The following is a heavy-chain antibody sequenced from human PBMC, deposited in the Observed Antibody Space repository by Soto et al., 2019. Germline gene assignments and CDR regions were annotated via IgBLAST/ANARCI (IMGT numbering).Heavy chain of an antibody. J-gene: IGHJ4*02. CDR1: GFTFSSYG. V-gene: IGHV3-30*18. CDR3: AKPHVDGYSPYFDY. CDR2: ISYDGSNK. D-gene: IGHD4-4*01. Sequence: PGGSLRLSCAASGFTFSSYGMHWVRQAPGKGLEWVAVISYDGSNKYYADSVKGRFTISRDNSKNTLYLQMNSLRAEDTAVYYCAKPHVDGYSPYFDYWGQGTLVTVSS.